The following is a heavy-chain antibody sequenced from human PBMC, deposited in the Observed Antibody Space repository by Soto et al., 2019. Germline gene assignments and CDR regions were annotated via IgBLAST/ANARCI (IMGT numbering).Heavy chain of an antibody. Sequence: QVQLVQSGAEVKKPGASVKVSCKTSGYTFTSYDINWVRQATGQGLEWMGWMNPKRCNTGYAQKFKGRVTMTRNTSRSTAYMELSSLRSEDTAVYYCARDKTSCGMDVWGQGTTVTVSS. V-gene: IGHV1-8*01. J-gene: IGHJ6*02. CDR3: ARDKTSCGMDV. CDR1: GYTFTSYD. CDR2: MNPKRCNT.